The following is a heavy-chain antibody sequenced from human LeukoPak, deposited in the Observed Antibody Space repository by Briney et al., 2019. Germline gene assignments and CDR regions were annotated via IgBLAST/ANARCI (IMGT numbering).Heavy chain of an antibody. CDR1: GFTFSNSD. Sequence: GGSLRLSCAASGFTFSNSDMNWVRQAPGKGLEWVSSISSSSRHIYYADSMKGRFTISRDNAKNSVYLQMNGLRAEDTAVYYCARGVGLGGWFDPWGQGTLVTVSS. CDR3: ARGVGLGGWFDP. J-gene: IGHJ5*02. CDR2: ISSSSRHI. V-gene: IGHV3-21*01. D-gene: IGHD3-16*01.